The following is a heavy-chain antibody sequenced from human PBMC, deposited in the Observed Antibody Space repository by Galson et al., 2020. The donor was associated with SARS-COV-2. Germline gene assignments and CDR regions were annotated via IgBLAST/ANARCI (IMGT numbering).Heavy chain of an antibody. CDR1: GFTFSSYG. D-gene: IGHD2-15*01. Sequence: GGSMRLSCAASGFTFSSYGMHWVRQAPGKGLEWVAVIWYDGSNKYYADSVKGRFTISRDNSKNTLYLQMNSLRAEDTAVYYCARDAGYCSCGSCYNYYVMDVWGQGSTVTVSS. V-gene: IGHV3-33*01. CDR2: IWYDGSNK. J-gene: IGHJ6*02. CDR3: ARDAGYCSCGSCYNYYVMDV.